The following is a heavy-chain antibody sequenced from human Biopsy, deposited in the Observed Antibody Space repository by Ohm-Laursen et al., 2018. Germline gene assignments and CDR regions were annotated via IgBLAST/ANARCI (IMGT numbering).Heavy chain of an antibody. CDR2: IYSGDRP. CDR1: GFPFHNYA. CDR3: ARNKPGSSSGSDFDY. J-gene: IGHJ4*02. D-gene: IGHD6-6*01. V-gene: IGHV3-53*01. Sequence: SLRLSCAASGFPFHNYAMNWVRQAPGMGLKWVSVIYSGDRPYYRESVRGRFTISRDNSKNTLYLQMNSLRADDTAVYYCARNKPGSSSGSDFDYWGQGTLVTVSS.